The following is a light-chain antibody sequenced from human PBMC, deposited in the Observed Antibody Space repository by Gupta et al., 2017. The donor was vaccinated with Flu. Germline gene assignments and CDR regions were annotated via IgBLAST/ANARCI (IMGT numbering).Light chain of an antibody. J-gene: IGLJ2*01. CDR1: NIGSKS. CDR2: DDI. V-gene: IGLV3-21*02. CDR3: QVWDSSSDHVV. Sequence: SYVLSQPPSLSVAPGQTARITCGGNNIGSKSVHWYQQKPSQAPVLVVSDDIDRPSGIPERFSGSNSGNTATLTISRVEAGDGADYYCQVWDSSSDHVVFGGGTKLTVL.